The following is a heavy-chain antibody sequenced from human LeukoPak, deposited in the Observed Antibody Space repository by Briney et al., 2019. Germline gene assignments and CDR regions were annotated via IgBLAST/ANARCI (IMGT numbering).Heavy chain of an antibody. CDR1: GFTFSSNY. Sequence: GGSLRLSCAATGFTFSSNYMSWVRQAPGKGLEWVSVLYSGRNTYYADSVKGRVTVSRDNSKNTLYLQMNSVRAEDTAVYYCATSGGGRSADAFDIWGQGTMVTVSS. CDR3: ATSGGGRSADAFDI. J-gene: IGHJ3*02. CDR2: LYSGRNT. D-gene: IGHD3-10*01. V-gene: IGHV3-53*01.